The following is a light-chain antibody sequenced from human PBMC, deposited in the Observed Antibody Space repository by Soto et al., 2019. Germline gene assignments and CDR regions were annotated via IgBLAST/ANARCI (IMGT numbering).Light chain of an antibody. CDR2: AAS. CDR3: QKYNGAPRT. Sequence: DIQMTQSPSPLSASVGDRITITCRASQGINNYLAWYQQKPGKVPNLLIYAASILQSGVPSRFSGGGSGTEFTLTISNLQPEDVATYYCQKYNGAPRTFGQGTKVEIK. CDR1: QGINNY. V-gene: IGKV1-27*01. J-gene: IGKJ1*01.